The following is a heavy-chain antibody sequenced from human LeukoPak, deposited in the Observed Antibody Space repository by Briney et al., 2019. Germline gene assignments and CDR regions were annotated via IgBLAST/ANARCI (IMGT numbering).Heavy chain of an antibody. CDR3: ARLTTMTTTGGPFDY. J-gene: IGHJ4*02. CDR2: ISSSGSTI. Sequence: GGSLRLSCAASGFTFSSYEMNWVRQAPGRGLEWVSYISSSGSTIYYADSVKGRFTISRDNAKNSLYLQMNSLRAEDTAVYYCARLTTMTTTGGPFDYWGQGTLVTVSS. D-gene: IGHD4-17*01. V-gene: IGHV3-48*03. CDR1: GFTFSSYE.